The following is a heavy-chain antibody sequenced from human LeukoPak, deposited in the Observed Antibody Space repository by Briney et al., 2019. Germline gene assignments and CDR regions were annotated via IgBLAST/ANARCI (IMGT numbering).Heavy chain of an antibody. D-gene: IGHD5-24*01. V-gene: IGHV3-23*01. CDR2: ISGSGGST. CDR3: AKGLDGYNSLCDY. Sequence: GGSLSLSCAASGFTFSSYAMSWVRQAPGKGLEWVSAISGSGGSTYYADSVKGRFTISRDNSKNTLYLQMNSLRAEDTAVYYCAKGLDGYNSLCDYWGQGTLVTVSS. J-gene: IGHJ4*02. CDR1: GFTFSSYA.